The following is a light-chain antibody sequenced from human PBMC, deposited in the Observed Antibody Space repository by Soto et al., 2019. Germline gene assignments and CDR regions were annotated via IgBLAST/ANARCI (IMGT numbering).Light chain of an antibody. V-gene: IGKV3-11*01. Sequence: EIVLTQSPATLSLSPGERATLSCRASQSVSSYLAWYQQKPGQAPRLLIYDASNRATGIPARFSGSGSGTDFTLTISSLEPEDFAVYYCQQRSNWPPPYTFGQGTKLESK. J-gene: IGKJ2*01. CDR1: QSVSSY. CDR2: DAS. CDR3: QQRSNWPPPYT.